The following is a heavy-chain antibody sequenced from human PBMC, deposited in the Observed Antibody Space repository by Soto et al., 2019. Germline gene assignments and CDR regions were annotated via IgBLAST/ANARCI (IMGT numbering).Heavy chain of an antibody. V-gene: IGHV3-23*01. CDR1: GFTFSDYA. CDR3: AKEREVAGFDY. Sequence: EVQLLESGGGLVQPGGSLRLSCAASGFTFSDYAMSWVRQAPGKGLEWVSAIRGRGGSTYHADSVKGRFTISRDNSNNTLYLQLNSLRDEDTAVYYCAKEREVAGFDYWGQGTLVTVSS. D-gene: IGHD6-19*01. CDR2: IRGRGGST. J-gene: IGHJ4*02.